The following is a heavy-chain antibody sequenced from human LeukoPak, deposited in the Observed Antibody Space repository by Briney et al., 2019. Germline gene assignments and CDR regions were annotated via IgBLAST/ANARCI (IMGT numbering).Heavy chain of an antibody. V-gene: IGHV4-31*03. CDR1: GGSISSGGYY. CDR3: ASRQYDFWSGRPGGGFDP. Sequence: SETLSLTCTVSGGSISSGGYYWSWIRQHPGKGLEWIGYIYYSGSTYYNPSLKSRVTISVDTSKNQFSLKLSSVTAADTAVYYCASRQYDFWSGRPGGGFDPWGQGTLVTVSS. D-gene: IGHD3-3*01. CDR2: IYYSGST. J-gene: IGHJ5*02.